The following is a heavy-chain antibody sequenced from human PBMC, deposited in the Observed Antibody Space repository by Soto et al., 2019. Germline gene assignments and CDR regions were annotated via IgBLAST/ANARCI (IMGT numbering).Heavy chain of an antibody. CDR3: ARSNSSSPFDY. CDR1: GGSISSDSYY. J-gene: IGHJ4*02. Sequence: SETLSLTCTVSGGSISSDSYYWGWIRQSPEKGLEWIASISYSGSTNYNPSLKSRVTISVDKSKNQFSLKLSSVTAADTAVYYCARSNSSSPFDYWGQGTLVTVSS. D-gene: IGHD6-6*01. V-gene: IGHV4-39*07. CDR2: ISYSGST.